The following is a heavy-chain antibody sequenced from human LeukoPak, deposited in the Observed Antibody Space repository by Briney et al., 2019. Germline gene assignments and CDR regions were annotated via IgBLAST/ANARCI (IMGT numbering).Heavy chain of an antibody. CDR2: ISAHNGNT. D-gene: IGHD3-9*01. J-gene: IGHJ4*02. CDR1: GYTFTSYG. CDR3: ARVSLASSYYDILTGYYNFDY. V-gene: IGHV1-18*01. Sequence: ASVKVSCKASGYTFTSYGISWVRQAPGQGLEWMGWISAHNGNTNYAQKLQGRVTMTTDTSTSTAYMELRSLRSDDTAVYYCARVSLASSYYDILTGYYNFDYWGQGTLVTVSS.